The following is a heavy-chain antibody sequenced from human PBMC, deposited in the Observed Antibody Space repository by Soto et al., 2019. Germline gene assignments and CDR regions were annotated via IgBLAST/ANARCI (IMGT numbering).Heavy chain of an antibody. Sequence: SETLSLTCAVSGGSISSSEWWSWVRQPPGKGLEWIGEISHSGSTNYKSSLKGRVTISIDKSKNQFSLWLSSVTAADTAVYYCASRIGTRPFWGQGTLVTVSS. CDR1: GGSISSSEW. CDR3: ASRIGTRPF. D-gene: IGHD6-6*01. CDR2: ISHSGST. J-gene: IGHJ4*02. V-gene: IGHV4-4*02.